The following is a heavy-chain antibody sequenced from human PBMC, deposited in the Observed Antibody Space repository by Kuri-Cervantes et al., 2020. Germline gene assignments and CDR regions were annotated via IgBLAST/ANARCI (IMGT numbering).Heavy chain of an antibody. CDR3: AQGDCGGDCYGGGMDV. J-gene: IGHJ6*02. CDR2: ITWNSDIT. V-gene: IGHV3-9*01. CDR1: GFTFRSYG. Sequence: SFAASGFTFRSYGMHWVRQAPGKGLEWVSGITWNSDITAYADSVKGRFIISRDNSKNFVYLQMNSLRVEDTALYYCAQGDCGGDCYGGGMDVWGQGTTVTVSS. D-gene: IGHD2-21*02.